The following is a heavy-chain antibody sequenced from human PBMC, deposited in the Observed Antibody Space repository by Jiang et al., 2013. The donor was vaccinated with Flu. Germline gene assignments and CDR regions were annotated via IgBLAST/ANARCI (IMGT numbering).Heavy chain of an antibody. J-gene: IGHJ5*02. CDR3: ARSRMVRGVPLFDP. V-gene: IGHV4-30-4*08. CDR2: IYYSGST. Sequence: PGLVKPSQTLSLTCTVSGGSISSGDYYWSWIRQPPGKGLEWIGYIYYSGSTYYNPSLKSRVTISVDTSKNQFSLKLSSVTAADTAVYYCARSRMVRGVPLFDPWGQGTLVTVSS. CDR1: GGSISSGDYY. D-gene: IGHD3-10*01.